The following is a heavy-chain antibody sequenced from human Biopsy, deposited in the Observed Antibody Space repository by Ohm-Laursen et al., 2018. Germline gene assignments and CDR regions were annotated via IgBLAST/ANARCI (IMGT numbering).Heavy chain of an antibody. CDR3: ARDSRGGHLNTTLITGKNLDS. CDR1: GGSIGSDY. Sequence: SETLSLTYTVSGGSIGSDYWAWIRQSPGKGLEWIAYSHYSGSTNYNPSLRHRVTISVDTSKNQFSLKLNSVTAADTAVYFCARDSRGGHLNTTLITGKNLDSWGQGILVTVSS. CDR2: SHYSGST. J-gene: IGHJ4*02. V-gene: IGHV4-59*01. D-gene: IGHD3-16*01.